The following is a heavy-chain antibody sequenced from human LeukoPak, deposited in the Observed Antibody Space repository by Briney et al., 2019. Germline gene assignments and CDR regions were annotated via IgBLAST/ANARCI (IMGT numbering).Heavy chain of an antibody. CDR2: IIPIFGTA. CDR1: GGTFSSYA. CDR3: ARAGKASVVTAPDFDY. D-gene: IGHD2-21*02. V-gene: IGHV1-69*13. J-gene: IGHJ4*02. Sequence: ASVKVSCKASGGTFSSYAISWVRQAPGQGLEWMGGIIPIFGTANYAQKFQGRVTITADESTSTAYMELSSLRSEDTAVYYCARAGKASVVTAPDFDYWGQGTLVTVSS.